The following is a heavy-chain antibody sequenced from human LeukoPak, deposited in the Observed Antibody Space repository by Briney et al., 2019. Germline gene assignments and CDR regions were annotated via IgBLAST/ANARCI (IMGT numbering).Heavy chain of an antibody. J-gene: IGHJ3*02. CDR3: AKGFSQLDAFDI. CDR2: ISGSGGST. CDR1: GFTFSSYA. V-gene: IGHV3-23*01. Sequence: SGGSLRLSCAASGFTFSSYAVSWVRQAPGKGLAWVSAISGSGGSTYYADSVKGRFTISRDNSKNTLYLQMNSLRAEDTAVYYCAKGFSQLDAFDIWGQGTMVTVSS. D-gene: IGHD2-2*01.